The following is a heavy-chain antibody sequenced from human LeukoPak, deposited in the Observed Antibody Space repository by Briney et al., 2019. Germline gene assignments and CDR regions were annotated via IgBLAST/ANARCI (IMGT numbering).Heavy chain of an antibody. CDR2: GKGDGRSS. V-gene: IGHV3-74*03. Sequence: GGSLRLSCAASGFTLGKYWMHWVRQAPGKGLVWVSRGKGDGRSSTYADSVKGRFSISRDNAKNTLYLQMNSLRAEDTAVYYCTYSDHFNYWGQGTLVTVSS. CDR3: TYSDHFNY. D-gene: IGHD4-17*01. CDR1: GFTLGKYW. J-gene: IGHJ4*02.